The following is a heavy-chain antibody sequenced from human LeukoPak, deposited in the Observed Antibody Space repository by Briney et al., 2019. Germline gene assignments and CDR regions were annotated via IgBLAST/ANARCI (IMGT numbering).Heavy chain of an antibody. CDR3: ARREGYYDLDY. J-gene: IGHJ4*02. CDR2: IYYSGST. V-gene: IGHV4-39*01. D-gene: IGHD3-22*01. Sequence: SETLSLTCTVPGGSISSSSYYWGWIRQPPGKGLEWIGSIYYSGSTYYNPSLKSRVTISVDTSKNQFSLKLSSVTAADTAVYYCARREGYYDLDYWGQGTLVTVSS. CDR1: GGSISSSSYY.